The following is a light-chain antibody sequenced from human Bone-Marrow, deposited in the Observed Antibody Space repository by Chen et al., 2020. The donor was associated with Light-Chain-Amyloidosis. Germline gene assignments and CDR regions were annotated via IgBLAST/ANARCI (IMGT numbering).Light chain of an antibody. CDR2: EDD. CDR3: QSYQGSSQGV. CDR1: SGSLATNY. V-gene: IGLV6-57*01. Sequence: NFMLTQPHSVLESPGKTVIISCTRSSGSLATNYVQWYQQRPGSSPTTVIYEDDQSPSGVPDRFSGSIDRSSNSASLTISGLKTEDEADYYCQSYQGSSQGVFGGGTKLTVL. J-gene: IGLJ3*02.